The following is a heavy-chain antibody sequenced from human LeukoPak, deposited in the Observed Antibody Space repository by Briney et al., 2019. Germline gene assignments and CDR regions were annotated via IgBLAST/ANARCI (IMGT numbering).Heavy chain of an antibody. CDR2: INYSGST. CDR3: ARDGAVAGGGRWFDP. D-gene: IGHD6-19*01. V-gene: IGHV4-59*01. J-gene: IGHJ5*02. Sequence: SETLSLTCSLSSGSISTYYWSWIRQPPGKGLEWIGYINYSGSTDYNPSLKSRVTISVDTSKNQFSLKLTSVTAADTAVYYCARDGAVAGGGRWFDPWGQGTLVTVSS. CDR1: SGSISTYY.